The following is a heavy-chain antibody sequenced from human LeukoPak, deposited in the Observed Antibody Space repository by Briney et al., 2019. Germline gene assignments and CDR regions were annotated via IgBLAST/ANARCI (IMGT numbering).Heavy chain of an antibody. D-gene: IGHD3-9*01. CDR1: GFTFSSYA. Sequence: PGGSLRLSCAASGFTFSSYAMHWVRQAPGKGLEWLAVISHGGSEKYYADSVKGRFTISRDNSKNMLYLQVSSLRPEDTAVYYCAKDTYDILAASGSNPQLPSQPRELDYWGQGTLVTVSS. V-gene: IGHV3-30*04. CDR2: ISHGGSEK. CDR3: AKDTYDILAASGSNPQLPSQPRELDY. J-gene: IGHJ4*02.